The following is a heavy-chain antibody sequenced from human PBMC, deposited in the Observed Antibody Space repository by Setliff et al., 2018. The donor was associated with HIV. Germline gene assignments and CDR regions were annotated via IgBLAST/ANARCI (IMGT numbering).Heavy chain of an antibody. V-gene: IGHV4-4*07. D-gene: IGHD1-26*01. CDR2: IYTSGSA. Sequence: SETLSLTCTVSGGSINSYYWSWIRQPAGKGLEWIGRIYTSGSANYNPSLKSRVTMSVDTSKNQFSLKLTSVTAADTAVYYCARELMWRGALHYFYYMDAWG. CDR3: ARELMWRGALHYFYYMDA. J-gene: IGHJ6*03. CDR1: GGSINSYY.